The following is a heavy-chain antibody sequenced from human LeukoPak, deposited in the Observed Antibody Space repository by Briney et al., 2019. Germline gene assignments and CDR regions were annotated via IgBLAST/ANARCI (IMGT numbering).Heavy chain of an antibody. J-gene: IGHJ3*02. CDR3: AKDLDTAMTTDAFDI. CDR1: GFTFSNYN. V-gene: IGHV3-30*02. D-gene: IGHD5-18*01. CDR2: IRYDGSNK. Sequence: GGSLRLSCADSGFTFSNYNMNWVRQAPGKGLEWVAFIRYDGSNKYYADSVKGRFTISRDNSKNTLYLQMNSLRAEDTAVYYCAKDLDTAMTTDAFDIWGQGTMVTVSS.